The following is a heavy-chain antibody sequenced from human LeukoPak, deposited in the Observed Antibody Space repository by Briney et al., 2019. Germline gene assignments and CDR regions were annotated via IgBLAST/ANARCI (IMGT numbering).Heavy chain of an antibody. CDR1: GYSFTGYH. J-gene: IGHJ3*01. V-gene: IGHV1-2*02. D-gene: IGHD3-3*01. CDR3: AREFSAKLEWLAYVTGDDAFDV. Sequence: ASVKVSCKAFGYSFTGYHLHWVRQAPSQGLRWMGWVNPKTGGTNYTRKLQGRVTMPKDTSRNTVNMELSRLTSDDTAVYYCAREFSAKLEWLAYVTGDDAFDVWGQGTMITVS. CDR2: VNPKTGGT.